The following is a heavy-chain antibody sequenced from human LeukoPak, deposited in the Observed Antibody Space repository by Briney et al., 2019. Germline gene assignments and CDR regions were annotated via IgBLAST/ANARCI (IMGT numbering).Heavy chain of an antibody. Sequence: SQTLSLTCAVSGGSISSGGYSWSWIRQPPGKGLEWIGYIYHSGSTYYNPSLKSRVTISVDRSKNQFSLKLTSVTAADTAVYYCARYAADGNPAFEYWGQGTLVTVSS. CDR1: GGSISSGGYS. CDR3: ARYAADGNPAFEY. J-gene: IGHJ4*02. CDR2: IYHSGST. V-gene: IGHV4-30-2*01. D-gene: IGHD4-23*01.